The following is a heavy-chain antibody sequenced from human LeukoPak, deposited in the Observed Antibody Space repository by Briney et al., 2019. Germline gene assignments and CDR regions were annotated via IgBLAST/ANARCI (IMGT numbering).Heavy chain of an antibody. V-gene: IGHV1-2*02. CDR3: AREVYGDSSFDY. D-gene: IGHD4-17*01. Sequence: ASVKVSCKASGYSFSDNYMHWVRQDTGQALEWMGWINPNTGGTNYAQKFQGRVTMTRDTSISTAYLELSRLRSDDTAVYYCAREVYGDSSFDYWGQGTLLTVSS. J-gene: IGHJ4*02. CDR2: INPNTGGT. CDR1: GYSFSDNY.